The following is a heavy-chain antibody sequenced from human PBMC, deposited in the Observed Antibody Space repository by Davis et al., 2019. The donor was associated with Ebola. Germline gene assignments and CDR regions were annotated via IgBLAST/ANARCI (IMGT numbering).Heavy chain of an antibody. CDR1: GGSVSSGSYY. J-gene: IGHJ4*02. CDR2: IYYSGST. CDR3: ARASVVGATPFDY. D-gene: IGHD1-26*01. V-gene: IGHV4-61*01. Sequence: GSLRLSCTVSGGSVSSGSYYWSWIRQPPEKGLEWVGYIYYSGSTNCNPSLKSRVTISVDTSKNQFSLKLSSVTAADTAVYYCARASVVGATPFDYWGQGTLVTVSS.